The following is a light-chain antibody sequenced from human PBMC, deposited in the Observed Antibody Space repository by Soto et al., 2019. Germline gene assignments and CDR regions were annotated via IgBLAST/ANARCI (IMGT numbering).Light chain of an antibody. J-gene: IGKJ1*01. V-gene: IGKV3-15*01. CDR1: QGIGDT. CDR3: QQYSSLRT. Sequence: EVVMRHSPATLSVSPGEGATLSCRASQGIGDTLAWYQHKPGQTPRLLIYDTSTRATGVPNRFSGSRSGAEFTVTINRLQSEDFVVYYCQQYSSLRTVGQGTKVDIK. CDR2: DTS.